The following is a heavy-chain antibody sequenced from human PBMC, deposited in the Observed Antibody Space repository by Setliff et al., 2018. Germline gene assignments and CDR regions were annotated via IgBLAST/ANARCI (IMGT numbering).Heavy chain of an antibody. CDR3: ARGGVAAAGRKGVFEH. D-gene: IGHD6-13*01. Sequence: ASVKVSCKASGYSFSDSAVSWVRQAPGQGLEWVGWISVYSGNAYYAQKLQDRVTLTRDTSTSTVYMEFSSLRSDDTAIYYCARGGVAAAGRKGVFEHWGQGTLVTVSS. CDR2: ISVYSGNA. V-gene: IGHV1-18*01. CDR1: GYSFSDSA. J-gene: IGHJ4*02.